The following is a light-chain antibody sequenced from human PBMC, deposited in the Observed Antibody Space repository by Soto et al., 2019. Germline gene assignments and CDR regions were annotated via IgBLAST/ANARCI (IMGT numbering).Light chain of an antibody. V-gene: IGLV1-44*01. CDR2: SNN. J-gene: IGLJ3*02. CDR3: ATWDDSLNGWV. CDR1: TSNIGANP. Sequence: QSVLTQPPSVSGTPGQRVIISCSGSTSNIGANPVNWYQQLPGTAPKLLIYSNNQRPSGVPDRFSGSKSGTSASLAISGLQSEDDADYYCATWDDSLNGWVFGGGTKLTVL.